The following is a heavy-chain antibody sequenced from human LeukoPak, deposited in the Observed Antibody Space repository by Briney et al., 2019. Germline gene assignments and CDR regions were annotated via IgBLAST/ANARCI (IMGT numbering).Heavy chain of an antibody. CDR3: ARGVGALLYYFDY. V-gene: IGHV4-59*11. CDR2: IYYSGST. CDR1: GGSISSHY. Sequence: SETLSLTCTVSGGSISSHYWSWIRQPPGKGLEWIGYIYYSGSTNYNPSLKSRVTISVDTSKNQFSLKLSSVTAADTAVYYCARGVGALLYYFDYWGQGTLVTVSS. J-gene: IGHJ4*02. D-gene: IGHD1-26*01.